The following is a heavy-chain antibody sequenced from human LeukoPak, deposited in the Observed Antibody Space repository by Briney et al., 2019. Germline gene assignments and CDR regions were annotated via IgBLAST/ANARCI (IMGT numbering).Heavy chain of an antibody. CDR2: ISDIGSI. CDR3: AGHHPRNTVDF. D-gene: IGHD2/OR15-2a*01. V-gene: IGHV4-61*01. J-gene: IGHJ4*02. CDR1: GGSLTSGSYY. Sequence: SETLSLTCTVSGGSLTSGSYYWAWIRQPPGKGLEWIAYISDIGSINYNPSLKSRVTISLDTSKNQFSLKLSSVTAADTAVYYCAGHHPRNTVDFWGQGTLVTVSS.